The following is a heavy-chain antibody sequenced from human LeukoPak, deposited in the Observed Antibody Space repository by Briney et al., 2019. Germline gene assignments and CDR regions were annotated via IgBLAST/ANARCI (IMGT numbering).Heavy chain of an antibody. D-gene: IGHD1-26*01. V-gene: IGHV3-48*03. CDR3: ARAKLGATSHYFDY. J-gene: IGHJ4*02. Sequence: GGSLRLSCAASGFTFSSYEMNWVRQAPGKGLEWVSYISSSGSTIYYADSVKGRFTISRDNAKNSLYLQMNSLRAEDTAVYYCARAKLGATSHYFDYWGQGTLVTVSS. CDR1: GFTFSSYE. CDR2: ISSSGSTI.